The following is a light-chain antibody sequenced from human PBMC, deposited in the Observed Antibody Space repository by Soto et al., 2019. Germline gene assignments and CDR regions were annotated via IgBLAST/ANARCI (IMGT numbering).Light chain of an antibody. CDR2: EVS. Sequence: QSALTQPASVSGSPGQSITISCTGTSSDVGDYNYVSWYQQYPGKVPKLMIYEVSNRPSGVSNRFSGSKSGNTASLSISGLQAEDEADYYCSSYSSSSTPRVIFGGGTKLTVL. J-gene: IGLJ2*01. CDR3: SSYSSSSTPRVI. CDR1: SSDVGDYNY. V-gene: IGLV2-14*01.